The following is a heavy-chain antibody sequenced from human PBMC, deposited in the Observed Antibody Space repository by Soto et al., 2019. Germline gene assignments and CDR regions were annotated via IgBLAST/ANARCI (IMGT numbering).Heavy chain of an antibody. Sequence: ASPAVSCEAAGYTFTSYDTHCVPHAPRQGLEWMGWMNPNSGNTGYAQKFQGRVTMTRNTSIRTAYMELSSLRSEDTAVYYCARGAVAGTWYYYYYMYVWGKGTTVTVSS. CDR2: MNPNSGNT. CDR1: GYTFTSYD. D-gene: IGHD6-19*01. J-gene: IGHJ6*03. V-gene: IGHV1-8*01. CDR3: ARGAVAGTWYYYYYMYV.